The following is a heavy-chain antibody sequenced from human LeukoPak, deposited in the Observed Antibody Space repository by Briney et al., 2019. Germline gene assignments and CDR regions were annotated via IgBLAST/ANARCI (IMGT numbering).Heavy chain of an antibody. D-gene: IGHD3-10*01. CDR3: ARDRYYGSGSYTQQYYYYGMDV. Sequence: GESLKISCKGSGYSFTSYWIGWVRQMPGKGLEWMGIIYPGDSDTRYSPPFQGQVTISADKSISTAHLQWSSLKASDTAMYYCARDRYYGSGSYTQQYYYYGMDVWGQGTTVTVSS. CDR1: GYSFTSYW. CDR2: IYPGDSDT. V-gene: IGHV5-51*01. J-gene: IGHJ6*02.